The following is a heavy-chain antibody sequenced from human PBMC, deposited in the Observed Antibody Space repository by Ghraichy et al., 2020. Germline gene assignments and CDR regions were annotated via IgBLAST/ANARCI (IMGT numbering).Heavy chain of an antibody. CDR3: ARRYGSGSYYNPILDAFDI. Sequence: GESLNISCKGSGYSFTSYWIGWVRQMPGKGLEWMGIIYPGDSDTRYSPSFQGQVTISADKSISTAYLQWSSLKASDTAMYYCARRYGSGSYYNPILDAFDIWGQGTMVTVSS. V-gene: IGHV5-51*01. J-gene: IGHJ3*02. D-gene: IGHD3-10*01. CDR1: GYSFTSYW. CDR2: IYPGDSDT.